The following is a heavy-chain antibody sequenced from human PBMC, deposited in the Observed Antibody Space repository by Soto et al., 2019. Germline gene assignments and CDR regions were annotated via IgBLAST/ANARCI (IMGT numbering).Heavy chain of an antibody. CDR2: IIPIFGTA. J-gene: IGHJ4*02. CDR3: ARVFGYSGYDPTDY. CDR1: CGTFSSYA. Sequence: SAKDWCKDSCGTFSSYAISWVRQAPVQGLEWMGGIIPIFGTANYARKFQGGVTITADESTSTAYMELSSLRSEDTAVYYCARVFGYSGYDPTDYWGQGTLVTVYS. D-gene: IGHD5-12*01. V-gene: IGHV1-69*13.